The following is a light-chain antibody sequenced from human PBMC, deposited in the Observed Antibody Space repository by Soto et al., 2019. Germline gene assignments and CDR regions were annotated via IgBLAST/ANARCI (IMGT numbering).Light chain of an antibody. CDR2: KAS. Sequence: DIQMTHSPSTLSASVGDIVTITCRASQSISSWLAWYQQKPGKAPKLLIYKASTLESGVPSWFSGSGSGTEFTLTINSLQPDDFATYYCQQYNSYSWTFGHGTKVDIK. V-gene: IGKV1-5*03. CDR1: QSISSW. J-gene: IGKJ1*01. CDR3: QQYNSYSWT.